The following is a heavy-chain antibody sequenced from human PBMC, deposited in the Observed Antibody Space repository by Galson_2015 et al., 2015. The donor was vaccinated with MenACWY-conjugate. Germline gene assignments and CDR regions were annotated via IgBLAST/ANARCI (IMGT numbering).Heavy chain of an antibody. Sequence: SLRISCEASGFTFNNYWMHWVRQPPGKGLEWISYIKADGSFSNYADSVKGLFTISTDNAKNMVYLQKDGLGDEDTAVYFCARDNNWSFDSWAQGTLVTVSS. J-gene: IGHJ4*02. V-gene: IGHV3-74*01. CDR1: GFTFNNYW. D-gene: IGHD1-1*01. CDR2: IKADGSFS. CDR3: ARDNNWSFDS.